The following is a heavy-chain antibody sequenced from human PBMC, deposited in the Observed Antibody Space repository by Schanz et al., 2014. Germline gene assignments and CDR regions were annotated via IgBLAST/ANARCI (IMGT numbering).Heavy chain of an antibody. D-gene: IGHD3-22*01. CDR3: ANGVAGYYPNYYYTMDV. CDR1: GFTVNTNY. CDR2: MYINSGST. V-gene: IGHV3-53*01. J-gene: IGHJ6*02. Sequence: EVQLVESGGGLVQPGGSLRLSCAVSGFTVNTNYMSWVRQAPGKGLEWISSMYINSGSTQYADSVKGRFTISRDNSENTLYLQMNSLRAEDTAVYYCANGVAGYYPNYYYTMDVWGQGTTVTVSS.